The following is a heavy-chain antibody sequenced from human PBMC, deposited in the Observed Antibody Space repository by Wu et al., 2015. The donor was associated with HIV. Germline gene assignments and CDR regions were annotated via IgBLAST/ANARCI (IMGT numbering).Heavy chain of an antibody. V-gene: IGHV1-69*12. CDR1: GGTFNSYV. CDR3: ALRGGXGVVVPGATYYYYYMTS. D-gene: IGHD2-2*01. CDR2: IIPIFGTA. J-gene: IGHJ6*03. Sequence: QVQLVQSGAEVKKPGSSMKVSCKASGGTFNSYVISWVRQAPGQGLEWMGGIIPIFGTANFAQKFQGRLTIAADESTSTVYMELSSLRSEDTAVYYCALRGGXGVVVPGATYYYYYMTSGAKGPRSPSP.